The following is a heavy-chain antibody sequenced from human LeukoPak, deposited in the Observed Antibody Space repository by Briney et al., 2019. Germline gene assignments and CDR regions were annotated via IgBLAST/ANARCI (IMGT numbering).Heavy chain of an antibody. Sequence: GGSLRLSCAASGFTFSSYSMNWVRQAPGKGLEWVSSISSSSSYIYYADSVKGRFTISRDNAKNSLYLQMNSLRAEDTAVYYCARGSKYYYDSRGYYGYNDYWGQGTLVTVSS. CDR1: GFTFSSYS. V-gene: IGHV3-21*01. CDR3: ARGSKYYYDSRGYYGYNDY. CDR2: ISSSSSYI. J-gene: IGHJ4*02. D-gene: IGHD3-22*01.